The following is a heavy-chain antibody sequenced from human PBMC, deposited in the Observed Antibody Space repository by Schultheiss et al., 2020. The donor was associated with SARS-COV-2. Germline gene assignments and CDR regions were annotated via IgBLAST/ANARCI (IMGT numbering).Heavy chain of an antibody. Sequence: SETLSLTCTVSGGSISSYYWSWIRQPPGKGLEWIGYIYYSGSTNYNPSLKSRVTISVDTSKNQFSLKLSSVTAADTAVYYCARASSPGSYYYMDVWGKGTTVTVSS. CDR2: IYYSGST. V-gene: IGHV4-59*01. D-gene: IGHD3-10*01. J-gene: IGHJ6*03. CDR3: ARASSPGSYYYMDV. CDR1: GGSISSYY.